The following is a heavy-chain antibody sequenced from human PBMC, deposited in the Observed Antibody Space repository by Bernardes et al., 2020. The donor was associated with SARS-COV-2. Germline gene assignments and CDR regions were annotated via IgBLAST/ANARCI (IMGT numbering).Heavy chain of an antibody. V-gene: IGHV4-39*01. CDR1: GDSINSASYR. J-gene: IGHJ6*02. D-gene: IGHD2-21*01. CDR3: AGSSCGIDCYIGGLRSWDYGMDV. CDR2: LSYGGNT. Sequence: SETLSLTCSVSGDSINSASYRWGWIRQAPGKGLEWIGSLSYGGNTYYTPSLRSRVTMSADTSKNQVSLRLSFVTAADTAVYYCAGSSCGIDCYIGGLRSWDYGMDVWGQGTTVTVSS.